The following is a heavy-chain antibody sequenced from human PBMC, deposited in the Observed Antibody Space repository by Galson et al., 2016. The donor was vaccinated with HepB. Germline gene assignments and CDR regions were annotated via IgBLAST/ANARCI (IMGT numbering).Heavy chain of an antibody. J-gene: IGHJ6*02. CDR3: TIEITYYTMDI. Sequence: SLRLSCAASGFTFNSYGMHWVRQAPGKGLEWVAFISNDGTDKYYADSVKGRFTISRDNAKNTLFLEMNTLRNEDTALYYCTIEITYYTMDIWGHGTAVTVSS. CDR2: ISNDGTDK. CDR1: GFTFNSYG. V-gene: IGHV3-30*03. D-gene: IGHD2-21*01.